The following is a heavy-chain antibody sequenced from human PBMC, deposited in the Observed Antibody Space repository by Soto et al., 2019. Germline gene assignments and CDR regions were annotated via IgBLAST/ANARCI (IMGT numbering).Heavy chain of an antibody. CDR2: IMSKTDGGTT. D-gene: IGHD1-26*01. Sequence: GGSLRLSCATSGFTFSKAWVGWVRQAPGEGLEWVGRIMSKTDGGTTDYAAPVKGRFTISRDDSKSTLYLQMNSLKTEDTAFYYCTTDSGMSPYSFDYWGQGTLVTVSS. CDR1: GFTFSKAW. J-gene: IGHJ4*02. V-gene: IGHV3-15*01. CDR3: TTDSGMSPYSFDY.